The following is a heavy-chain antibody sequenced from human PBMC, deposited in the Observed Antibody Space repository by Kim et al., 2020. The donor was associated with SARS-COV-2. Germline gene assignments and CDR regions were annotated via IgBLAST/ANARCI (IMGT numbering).Heavy chain of an antibody. J-gene: IGHJ5*02. V-gene: IGHV3-30*07. CDR3: AREGVWQQLANWFDP. Sequence: DSVKRRFTRSRDDSKTTLYLQMNSLRADDTAMYFCAREGVWQQLANWFDPWGQGTLVTVSS. D-gene: IGHD6-13*01.